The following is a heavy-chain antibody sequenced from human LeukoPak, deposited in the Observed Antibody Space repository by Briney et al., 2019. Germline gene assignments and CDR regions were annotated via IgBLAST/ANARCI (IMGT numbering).Heavy chain of an antibody. CDR1: GFTFSNFW. CDR2: IRGNGNDK. J-gene: IGHJ4*02. V-gene: IGHV3-7*03. Sequence: GGSLRLSCTVSGFTFSNFWMTWVRQTPGKGLEWVANIRGNGNDKNYVDSVKGRFTISRDNSMNTLYLQMNSLRAEDTAVYYCARDPYSSNSRPYYFDYWGQGTLVTVSS. CDR3: ARDPYSSNSRPYYFDY. D-gene: IGHD4-23*01.